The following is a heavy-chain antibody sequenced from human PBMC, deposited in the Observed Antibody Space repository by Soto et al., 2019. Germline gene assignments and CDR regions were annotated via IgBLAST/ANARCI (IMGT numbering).Heavy chain of an antibody. J-gene: IGHJ3*02. Sequence: GGSLRLSCAASGFTFSSYAMHWVRQAPGKGLEWVAVISYDGSNKYYADSVKGRFTISRDNSKNTLYLQMNSLRAEDTAVYYCARAGRDYYDSSGYYNDAFDIWGQGTMVTVSS. CDR1: GFTFSSYA. D-gene: IGHD3-22*01. CDR2: ISYDGSNK. CDR3: ARAGRDYYDSSGYYNDAFDI. V-gene: IGHV3-30-3*01.